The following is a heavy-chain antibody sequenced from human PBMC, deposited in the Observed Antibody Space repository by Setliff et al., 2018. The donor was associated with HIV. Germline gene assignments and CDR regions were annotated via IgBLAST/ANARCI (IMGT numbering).Heavy chain of an antibody. Sequence: PSETLSLTCTVSGGSISSGGYYWSWIRQHPGKGLEWIGYIYYSGSTYYNPSLKSRVTISVDTSKNQFFLRLTSVSAADTGLYFCARHSPVTTEDYMDVWGKGTTVTVSS. CDR1: GGSISSGGYY. J-gene: IGHJ6*03. D-gene: IGHD4-17*01. CDR3: ARHSPVTTEDYMDV. CDR2: IYYSGST. V-gene: IGHV4-31*03.